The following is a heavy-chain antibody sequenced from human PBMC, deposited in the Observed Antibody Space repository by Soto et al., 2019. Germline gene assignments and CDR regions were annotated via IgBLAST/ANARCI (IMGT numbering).Heavy chain of an antibody. D-gene: IGHD4-17*01. CDR1: GYNFATYW. Sequence: RGESLKISCEGFGYNFATYWIAWVRQVPGKGLEYMGIIYPGDSDSRYSPSFQGQVTFSADKSISTAYMQWSSLKASDTAMYYCARHGFYGDYASNYFDPWGQGTLVTVSS. CDR3: ARHGFYGDYASNYFDP. CDR2: IYPGDSDS. V-gene: IGHV5-51*01. J-gene: IGHJ5*02.